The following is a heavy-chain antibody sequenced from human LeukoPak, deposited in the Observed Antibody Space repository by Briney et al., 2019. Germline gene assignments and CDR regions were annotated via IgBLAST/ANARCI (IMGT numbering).Heavy chain of an antibody. J-gene: IGHJ6*04. CDR2: IYHSGST. CDR1: GYSISSGYY. D-gene: IGHD3-3*01. Sequence: PSETLSLTCTVSGYSISSGYYWGWIRQPPGKGLEWIGSIYHSGSTYYNPSLKSRVTISVDTSKNQFSLKLSSVTAADTAVYYCARDSNYDGQSVWGKGTTVTVSS. V-gene: IGHV4-38-2*02. CDR3: ARDSNYDGQSV.